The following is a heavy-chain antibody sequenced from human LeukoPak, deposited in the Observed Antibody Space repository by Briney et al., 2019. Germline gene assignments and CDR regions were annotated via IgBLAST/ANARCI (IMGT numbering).Heavy chain of an antibody. D-gene: IGHD5-18*01. CDR3: ARDRYNYGSDYYYMDV. V-gene: IGHV4-59*01. CDR2: IYYRVTS. CDR1: GDSISTYY. Sequence: SETLSLTCTVSGDSISTYYWSWIRQPPGKGLEWIGYIYYRVTSDYNPSLKSRVTMSVDMSTRQISLKLSSVTAADTAVYYCARDRYNYGSDYYYMDVWGKGTTVTISS. J-gene: IGHJ6*03.